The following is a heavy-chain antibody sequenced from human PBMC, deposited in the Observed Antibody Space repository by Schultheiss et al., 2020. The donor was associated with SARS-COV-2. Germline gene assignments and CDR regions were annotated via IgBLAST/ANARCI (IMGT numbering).Heavy chain of an antibody. CDR1: GFSITNYT. Sequence: GGSLRLSCIASGFSITNYTMNWVRQAPGKGLEWVSSISSSSSYIYYADSVKGRFTISRDNAKNSLYLQMNSLRAEDTAVYYCARGGYCSSTSCYEPYYYYGMDVWGQGTTVTVSS. D-gene: IGHD2-2*01. CDR2: ISSSSSYI. CDR3: ARGGYCSSTSCYEPYYYYGMDV. V-gene: IGHV3-21*01. J-gene: IGHJ6*02.